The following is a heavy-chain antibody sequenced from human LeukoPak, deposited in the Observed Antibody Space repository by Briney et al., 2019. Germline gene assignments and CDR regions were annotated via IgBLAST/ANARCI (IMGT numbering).Heavy chain of an antibody. J-gene: IGHJ3*01. CDR2: ISSSSSYI. CDR3: ARDWLAGNPYHAFDL. V-gene: IGHV3-21*01. Sequence: GGSLILSCAASGFTFSSYSMNRVRQAPGKGLEWVSSISSSSSYIYYADSVKGRFTISRDNAKNSLYLQMNSLRAEDTAVYYCARDWLAGNPYHAFDLWGKGTMVTVSS. D-gene: IGHD3-22*01. CDR1: GFTFSSYS.